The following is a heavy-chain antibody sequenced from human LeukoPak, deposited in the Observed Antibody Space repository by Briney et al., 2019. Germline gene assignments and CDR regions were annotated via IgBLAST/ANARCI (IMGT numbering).Heavy chain of an antibody. CDR1: GFTFSNYV. D-gene: IGHD3-22*01. CDR2: ISYDGSNK. J-gene: IGHJ4*02. Sequence: GGSLRLSCAASGFTFSNYVMHWVRQAPGKGLEWVAVISYDGSNKYYADSVKGRFTISRDNSKNTLYLQMNSLRAEDTAVYYCAKDFYYDSGGYHSGELDYWGQGTLVTVSS. V-gene: IGHV3-30*18. CDR3: AKDFYYDSGGYHSGELDY.